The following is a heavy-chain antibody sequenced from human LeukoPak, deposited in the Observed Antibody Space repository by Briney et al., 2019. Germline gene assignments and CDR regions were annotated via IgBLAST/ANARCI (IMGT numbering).Heavy chain of an antibody. CDR1: GFTFTSYG. D-gene: IGHD6-19*01. CDR3: ARDPRRYSSGWTPTDY. Sequence: GASVKVSCKASGFTFTSYGISWVRQAPGQGLEWMGWISAYNGNTNYAQKVQGRVTMTTHTSTSTASMELKSLRSDDTDVYYCARDPRRYSSGWTPTDYWGQGTLVTVSS. J-gene: IGHJ4*02. V-gene: IGHV1-18*01. CDR2: ISAYNGNT.